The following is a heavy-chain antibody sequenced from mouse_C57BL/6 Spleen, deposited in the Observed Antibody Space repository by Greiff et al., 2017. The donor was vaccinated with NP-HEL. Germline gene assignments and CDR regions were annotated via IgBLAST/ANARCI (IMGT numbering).Heavy chain of an antibody. CDR3: ARSWPNFYYAMDY. J-gene: IGHJ4*01. CDR1: GYTFTSYW. Sequence: QVQLQQPGAELVKPGASVKMSCKASGYTFTSYWITWVKQRPGQGLEWIGDIYPGSGSTNYNETFKSKATLTVDTSSSTAYMQISSLTSEDSAVYYCARSWPNFYYAMDYWGQGTSVTVSS. D-gene: IGHD4-1*01. CDR2: IYPGSGST. V-gene: IGHV1-55*01.